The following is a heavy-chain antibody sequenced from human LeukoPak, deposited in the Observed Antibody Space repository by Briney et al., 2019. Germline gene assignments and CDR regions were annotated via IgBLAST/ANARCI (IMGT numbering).Heavy chain of an antibody. J-gene: IGHJ3*02. CDR2: IYYSGST. V-gene: IGHV4-31*03. CDR3: ARWVEMASPGDAFDI. D-gene: IGHD5-24*01. Sequence: SQTLSLTCTDSGGSIRSGGYYWSWIRQHPGKGLEWIGYIYYSGSTYYNPSLKSRVTISVDTSKNQFSLKLSSVTAADTAVYYCARWVEMASPGDAFDIWGQGTMVTVSS. CDR1: GGSIRSGGYY.